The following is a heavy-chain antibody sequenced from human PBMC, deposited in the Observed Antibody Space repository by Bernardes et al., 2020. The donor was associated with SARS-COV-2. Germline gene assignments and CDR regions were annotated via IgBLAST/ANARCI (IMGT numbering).Heavy chain of an antibody. CDR1: GGSFSGYY. J-gene: IGHJ6*02. Sequence: SETLSLTCAVYGGSFSGYYWSWIRQPPGKGLEWIGEINHSGSTNYNPSLKSRVTISVDTSKNQFSLKLSSVTAADTAVYYCARGTIVVPAAMRDYYYYYGMDVWGQGTTVTVSS. V-gene: IGHV4-34*01. CDR3: ARGTIVVPAAMRDYYYYYGMDV. CDR2: INHSGST. D-gene: IGHD2-2*01.